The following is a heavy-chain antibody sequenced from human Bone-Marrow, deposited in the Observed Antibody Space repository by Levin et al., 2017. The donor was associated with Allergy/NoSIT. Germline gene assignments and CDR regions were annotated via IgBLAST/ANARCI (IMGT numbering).Heavy chain of an antibody. V-gene: IGHV4-31*03. CDR2: IYYSGRT. J-gene: IGHJ6*03. Sequence: SSETLSLTCTVSGGSISSGGYYWNWIRQHPEKGLEWIGYIYYSGRTYYNPSLESRLTISVDTSKNQFSLKLGFVTAADTAVYYCAMALARPYLYYMDVWGKGTTVTVSS. D-gene: IGHD3-16*01. CDR1: GGSISSGGYY. CDR3: AMALARPYLYYMDV.